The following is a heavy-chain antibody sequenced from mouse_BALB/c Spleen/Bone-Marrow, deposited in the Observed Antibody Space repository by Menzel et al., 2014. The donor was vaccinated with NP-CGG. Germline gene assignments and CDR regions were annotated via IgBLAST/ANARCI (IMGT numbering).Heavy chain of an antibody. J-gene: IGHJ2*01. D-gene: IGHD2-1*01. Sequence: VKLMESGAELVKPGASVKLSCKASGYTFTSYWMHWVKQRPGQGLEWIGEINPSNGRTNYNEKFKSKATLTVDKSSSTAYMQLSSLTSEDSAVYYCARRYYGNYFDYWGQGTTLTVSS. CDR2: INPSNGRT. CDR1: GYTFTSYW. CDR3: ARRYYGNYFDY. V-gene: IGHV1S81*02.